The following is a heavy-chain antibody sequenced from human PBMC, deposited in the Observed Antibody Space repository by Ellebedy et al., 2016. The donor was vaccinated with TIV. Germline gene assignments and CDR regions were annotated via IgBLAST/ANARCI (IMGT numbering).Heavy chain of an antibody. V-gene: IGHV3-74*01. Sequence: GESLKISXAASGFTYSSYWMHWVRQAPGEGLVWVSRINTDGSTTTYADSVKGRFTISRDNAENTLYLQMNSLRAEDTAVYYCARSAYYGGKGYYFDYWGQGTLVTVSS. CDR1: GFTYSSYW. CDR2: INTDGSTT. D-gene: IGHD4-23*01. J-gene: IGHJ4*02. CDR3: ARSAYYGGKGYYFDY.